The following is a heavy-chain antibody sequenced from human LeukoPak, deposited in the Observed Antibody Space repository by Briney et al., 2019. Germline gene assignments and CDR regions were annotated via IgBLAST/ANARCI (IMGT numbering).Heavy chain of an antibody. V-gene: IGHV3-30-3*01. J-gene: IGHJ4*02. CDR2: ISYDGSNK. D-gene: IGHD3-16*01. CDR3: ARDVHGD. CDR1: GFTFSSCA. Sequence: GGSLRLSCAASGFTFSSCAMHWVRQAPGKGLEWVAVISYDGSNKYYADFVKGRFTISRDNSKNTLYLQMNSLRAEDTAVYYCARDVHGDWGQGTLVTVSS.